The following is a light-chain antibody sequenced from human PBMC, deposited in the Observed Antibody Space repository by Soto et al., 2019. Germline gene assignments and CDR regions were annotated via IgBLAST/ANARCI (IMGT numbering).Light chain of an antibody. CDR2: GNN. CDR3: QSYDSSLGGSV. J-gene: IGLJ3*02. Sequence: QSVLTQPPSVSGAPGQRVTISCTGSSFNIGAGYDVHWYQQLPGTAPKLLIYGNNNRPSGVPDRFSGSKSGTSASLAITGLQAEDEADYYCQSYDSSLGGSVFGGGTKVTVL. CDR1: SFNIGAGYD. V-gene: IGLV1-40*01.